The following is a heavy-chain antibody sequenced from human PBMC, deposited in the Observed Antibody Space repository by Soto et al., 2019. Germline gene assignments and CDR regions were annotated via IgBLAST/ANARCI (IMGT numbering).Heavy chain of an antibody. CDR2: ISGSGGST. CDR1: GFTFSSYA. J-gene: IGHJ3*02. V-gene: IGHV3-23*01. D-gene: IGHD7-27*01. Sequence: GGSLRLSCAASGFTFSSYAMSWVRQAPGKGLEWVSAISGSGGSTYYADSVKGRFTISRDNSKNTLYLQMNSLRAEDKDVYYCAKDSGAGDGNDAFDIWGQGTMVTVSS. CDR3: AKDSGAGDGNDAFDI.